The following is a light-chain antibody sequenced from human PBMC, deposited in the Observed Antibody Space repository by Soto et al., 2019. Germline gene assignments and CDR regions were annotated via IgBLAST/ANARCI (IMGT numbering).Light chain of an antibody. CDR3: QQYNNWWT. V-gene: IGKV3-15*01. CDR1: QSVDSN. Sequence: EILMTQSPATLSVSPGERATLSCRASQSVDSNLAWYQQKPGQAPRLLIYGASTRATGISARFSGSGSGTEFTLTISNLQSEDFGVYYCQQYNNWWTFGQGTKVDIK. J-gene: IGKJ1*01. CDR2: GAS.